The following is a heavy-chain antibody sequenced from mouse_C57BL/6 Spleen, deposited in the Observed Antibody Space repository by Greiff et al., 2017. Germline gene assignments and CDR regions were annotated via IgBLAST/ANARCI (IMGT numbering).Heavy chain of an antibody. J-gene: IGHJ2*01. CDR3: ARYKGSSFDY. D-gene: IGHD1-1*02. CDR1: GFTFTDYY. V-gene: IGHV7-3*01. CDR2: IRNKANGYTT. Sequence: EVMLVESGGGLVQPGGSLSLSCAASGFTFTDYYMSWVRQPPGKALEWLGFIRNKANGYTTEYSASVKGRFTISRDNSQSILYLQMNALRAEDSATYYCARYKGSSFDYWGQGTTLTVSS.